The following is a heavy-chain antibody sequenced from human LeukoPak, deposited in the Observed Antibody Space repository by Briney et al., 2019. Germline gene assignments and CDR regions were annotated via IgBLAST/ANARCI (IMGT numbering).Heavy chain of an antibody. CDR3: ARDRAGYSYGPTWPIDY. D-gene: IGHD5-18*01. Sequence: GASVKVSCKASGYTFTSYGISWVRQAPGQGLEWMGWISAYNGNTNYAQKLQGRVTMTTDTSTSTAYMELRSLRSDDTAVYYCARDRAGYSYGPTWPIDYWGQGTLVTDSS. J-gene: IGHJ4*02. V-gene: IGHV1-18*04. CDR2: ISAYNGNT. CDR1: GYTFTSYG.